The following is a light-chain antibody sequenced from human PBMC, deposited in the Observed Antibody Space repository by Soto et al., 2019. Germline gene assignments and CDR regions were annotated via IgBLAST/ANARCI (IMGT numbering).Light chain of an antibody. Sequence: IVFTESPATLSLSQGERATLSCRAGQSISTYLAWYQQKLGQAPRLLIYGASSRATGIPDRFSGSGSGTDFTLTISRLEPEDFATYYCQQSDILPLTFGGGTKVDIK. CDR2: GAS. V-gene: IGKV3-20*01. CDR1: QSISTY. J-gene: IGKJ4*01. CDR3: QQSDILPLT.